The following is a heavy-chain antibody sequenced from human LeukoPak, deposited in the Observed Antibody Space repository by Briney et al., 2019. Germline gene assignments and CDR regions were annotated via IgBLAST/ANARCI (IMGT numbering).Heavy chain of an antibody. D-gene: IGHD5-18*01. J-gene: IGHJ4*02. CDR2: ISSSGSTI. Sequence: PGGSLRLSCAASGFTFSSYEMNWVRQAPGKGLEWVSYISSSGSTIYYADSVKGRFTISRDNSKNTLYLQMNSLRAEDTAVYYCAKGAGYSYGYEVDYWGQGTLVTVSS. V-gene: IGHV3-48*03. CDR1: GFTFSSYE. CDR3: AKGAGYSYGYEVDY.